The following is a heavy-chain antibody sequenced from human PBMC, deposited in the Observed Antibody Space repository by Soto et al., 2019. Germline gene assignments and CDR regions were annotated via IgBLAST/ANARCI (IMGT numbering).Heavy chain of an antibody. CDR2: IYYSGST. Sequence: SETLSLTCTVSGGSVSSGSYYWSWIRQPPGKGMEWIGYIYYSGSTNYNPSLKSRVTISVDTSKNQFSLKLSSVTAADTAVYYCARALLNMYYYASSGYPPPFDYWGQGTLVTVSS. CDR1: GGSVSSGSYY. J-gene: IGHJ4*02. V-gene: IGHV4-61*01. D-gene: IGHD3-22*01. CDR3: ARALLNMYYYASSGYPPPFDY.